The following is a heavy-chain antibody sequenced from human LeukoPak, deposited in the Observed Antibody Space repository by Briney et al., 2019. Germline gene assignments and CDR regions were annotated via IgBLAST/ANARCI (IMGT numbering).Heavy chain of an antibody. V-gene: IGHV3-23*01. CDR3: AKLSTPYYYDSSGYGDY. D-gene: IGHD3-22*01. Sequence: GSGGRTYYADSVKGPCTISRDNSKNTLYLQMNSLRAEDTAVYYCAKLSTPYYYDSSGYGDYWGQGTLVTVSS. J-gene: IGHJ4*02. CDR2: GSGGRT.